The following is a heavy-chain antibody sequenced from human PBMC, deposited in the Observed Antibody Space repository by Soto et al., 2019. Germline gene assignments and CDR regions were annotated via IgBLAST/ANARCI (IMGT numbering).Heavy chain of an antibody. J-gene: IGHJ6*02. Sequence: TGGSLRLSCAASGFTFSSYGMHWVRQAPGKGLEWVAVISYDGSNKYYADSVKGRFTISRDNSKNTLYLQMNSLRAEDTAVYYCAKEKGGYDFWSGYYRPYYYYGMDVWGQGTTVTVSS. CDR1: GFTFSSYG. V-gene: IGHV3-30*18. CDR3: AKEKGGYDFWSGYYRPYYYYGMDV. CDR2: ISYDGSNK. D-gene: IGHD3-3*01.